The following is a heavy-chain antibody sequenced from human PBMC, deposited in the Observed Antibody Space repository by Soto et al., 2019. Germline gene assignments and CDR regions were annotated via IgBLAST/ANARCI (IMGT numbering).Heavy chain of an antibody. CDR1: GFTFRTYG. CDR2: ISYDGSNK. Sequence: PGGSLRLSCAASGFTFRTYGMHWVRQAPGKGLEWVAVISYDGSNKYYADSVKGRFTISRDNSKNTLYLQMNSLRAEDTAVYYCAKGHRDDLVGATTGGWYFDLWGRGTLVIVSS. J-gene: IGHJ2*01. D-gene: IGHD1-26*01. CDR3: AKGHRDDLVGATTGGWYFDL. V-gene: IGHV3-30*18.